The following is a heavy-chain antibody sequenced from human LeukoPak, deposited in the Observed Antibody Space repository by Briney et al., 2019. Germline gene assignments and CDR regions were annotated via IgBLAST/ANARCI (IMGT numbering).Heavy chain of an antibody. CDR3: AKATSYGGNPSAFDI. Sequence: GGSLRLSCAASGFTFSSYWMSWVRQAPGKGLEWVANIKQDGSEKYYVDSVKGRFTISRDNAKNSLYLQMNSLRAEDMALYYCAKATSYGGNPSAFDIWGQGTMVTVSS. J-gene: IGHJ3*02. CDR2: IKQDGSEK. V-gene: IGHV3-7*03. CDR1: GFTFSSYW. D-gene: IGHD4-23*01.